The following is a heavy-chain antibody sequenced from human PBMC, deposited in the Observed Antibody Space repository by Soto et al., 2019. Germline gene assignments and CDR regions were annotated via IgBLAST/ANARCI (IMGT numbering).Heavy chain of an antibody. V-gene: IGHV4-34*01. Sequence: QVQLQQWGAGLLKPSETLSLTCAVYGVSVSSSSNYYWSSLRQPPGKGLEWIGEMSHSGGTHFNPSLKSRVTISVDTSNNQFSLKMSSVTAADTALYYCARVERGTATTVVDAFDIWGPGTMVTVSS. CDR1: GVSVSSSSNYY. D-gene: IGHD1-1*01. CDR3: ARVERGTATTVVDAFDI. J-gene: IGHJ3*02. CDR2: MSHSGGT.